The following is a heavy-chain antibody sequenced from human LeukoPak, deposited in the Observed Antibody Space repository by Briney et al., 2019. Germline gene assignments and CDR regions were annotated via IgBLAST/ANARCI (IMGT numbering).Heavy chain of an antibody. J-gene: IGHJ4*02. CDR3: ANLYSSSSRVDFDY. D-gene: IGHD6-6*01. CDR2: ISYDGSNK. CDR1: GFTFSSYG. V-gene: IGHV3-30*18. Sequence: GGSLRLSCAASGFTFSSYGMHWVRQAPGEGLEWVAVISYDGSNKYYADSVKGRFTISRDNSKNTLYLQMNSLRAEDTAVYYCANLYSSSSRVDFDYWGQGTLVTVSS.